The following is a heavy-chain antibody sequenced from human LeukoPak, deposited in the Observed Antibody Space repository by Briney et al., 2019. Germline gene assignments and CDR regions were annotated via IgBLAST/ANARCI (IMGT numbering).Heavy chain of an antibody. V-gene: IGHV3-30*18. CDR2: IPFDGRNQ. Sequence: GRSLRLSCAASGFTFSSFDMHWVRQAPGKGLEWVAVIPFDGRNQYYADSVKGRFTISRDNSKNTLYLQMNSLRAEDTAVYYCAKDHGYSSSWYLTYFDYWGQGTLVTVSS. CDR3: AKDHGYSSSWYLTYFDY. D-gene: IGHD6-13*01. J-gene: IGHJ4*02. CDR1: GFTFSSFD.